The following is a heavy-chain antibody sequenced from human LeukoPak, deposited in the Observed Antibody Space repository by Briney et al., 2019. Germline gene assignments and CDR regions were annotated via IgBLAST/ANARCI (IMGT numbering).Heavy chain of an antibody. CDR1: GGSISSGNYY. V-gene: IGHV4-30-2*01. Sequence: SQTLSLTCTVSGGSISSGNYYWSCIRQPPGKGLEWIGYIHHSGSTYNNPSLKSRVTMSVDRSKNQFSLKLSSVTAADTAVYYCASLSGIAAAHAFDIWGQGTMVTVSS. J-gene: IGHJ3*02. D-gene: IGHD6-13*01. CDR3: ASLSGIAAAHAFDI. CDR2: IHHSGST.